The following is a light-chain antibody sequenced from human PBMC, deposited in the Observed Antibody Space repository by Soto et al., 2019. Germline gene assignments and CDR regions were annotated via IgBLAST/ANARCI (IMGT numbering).Light chain of an antibody. CDR1: SSDVGRYNL. CDR3: CSYAGSSTNYV. CDR2: EGS. J-gene: IGLJ1*01. V-gene: IGLV2-23*01. Sequence: LTPTSSVSGSPGQSITISFPGTSSDVGRYNLVSWYQQHPGKAPKLMIFEGSNRPSGVSNRFSGSKSGNTASLTISGLQAEDEADYYCCSYAGSSTNYVFGIGTKVTVL.